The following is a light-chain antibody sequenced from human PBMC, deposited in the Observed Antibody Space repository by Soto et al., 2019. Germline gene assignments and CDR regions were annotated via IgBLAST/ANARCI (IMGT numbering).Light chain of an antibody. Sequence: EIVLTQSPGTLSLSPGERATLSCRASQSVSSNYLAWYQQKRGQAPRLLIYGASSRATGIPTRFSGSGSGTDFPLTISRREPEDFAVYYCQQYDTSPRTFAQGTKVEI. V-gene: IGKV3-20*01. CDR2: GAS. J-gene: IGKJ1*01. CDR3: QQYDTSPRT. CDR1: QSVSSNY.